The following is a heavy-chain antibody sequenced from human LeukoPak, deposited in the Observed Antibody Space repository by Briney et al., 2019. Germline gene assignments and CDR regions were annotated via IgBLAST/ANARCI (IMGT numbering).Heavy chain of an antibody. D-gene: IGHD2-15*01. J-gene: IGHJ3*02. CDR2: FETEDGEP. Sequence: GASVKVSCKVSGYSLSEISVLWIRQVPGRGLEWMGSFETEDGEPLYAQKFQGRVTMTEDTSTDTAYMELSSLRSEDTAMYYCASGNEVTLDGFAIWGQGTMVTVSS. V-gene: IGHV1-24*01. CDR1: GYSLSEIS. CDR3: ASGNEVTLDGFAI.